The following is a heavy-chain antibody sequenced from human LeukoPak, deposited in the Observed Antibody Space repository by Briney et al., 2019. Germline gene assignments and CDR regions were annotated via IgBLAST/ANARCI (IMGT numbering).Heavy chain of an antibody. D-gene: IGHD3-9*01. CDR1: GFTFDDYA. J-gene: IGHJ4*02. Sequence: GRSLRLSCAASGFTFDDYAMHWVRQAPGEGLEWVSGISWNSANMDYADSVKGRFTISRDNAKNSLFLQMNSLRAEDTAFYYCAKAIDADASYYFDFWGRGTQVTVSS. V-gene: IGHV3-9*01. CDR2: ISWNSANM. CDR3: AKAIDADASYYFDF.